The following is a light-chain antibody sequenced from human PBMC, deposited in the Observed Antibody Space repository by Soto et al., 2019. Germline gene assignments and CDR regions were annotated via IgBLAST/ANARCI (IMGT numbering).Light chain of an antibody. J-gene: IGKJ1*01. Sequence: ETVLTQSPGTLSLSPGERASLSCRASSTVDSIYLAWYQQKPGQAPRLLIYGATNRATGIPDRFSGSGSGTDFTLTISSLQAEDVAVYYCQQYDSIPPTFGQGTRVEIK. V-gene: IGKV3-20*01. CDR1: STVDSIY. CDR3: QQYDSIPPT. CDR2: GAT.